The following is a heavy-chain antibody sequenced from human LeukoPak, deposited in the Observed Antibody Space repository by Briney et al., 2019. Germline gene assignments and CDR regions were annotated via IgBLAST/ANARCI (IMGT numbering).Heavy chain of an antibody. Sequence: ASVKVSCKASGYTFTGYYMHWVRQAPGQGLEWMGWINPNSGGTNYAQKFQGRVTMTRDTSISTAYMELSRLRSDDTAVYYCARDMGFPYYSSGWLVDYWGQGTLVTVSS. D-gene: IGHD6-19*01. CDR3: ARDMGFPYYSSGWLVDY. V-gene: IGHV1-2*02. CDR2: INPNSGGT. J-gene: IGHJ4*02. CDR1: GYTFTGYY.